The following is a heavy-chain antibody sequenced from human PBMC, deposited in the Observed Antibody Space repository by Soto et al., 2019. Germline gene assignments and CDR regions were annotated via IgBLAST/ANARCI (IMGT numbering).Heavy chain of an antibody. V-gene: IGHV3-64*01. Sequence: EVQLVESGGGLVQPGGSLRLSCAASGFTFSSYAMHWVRQAPGKGLEYVSAISSNGGSTYYANSVKGRFTISRDNSKNTLYLRMGSLRAEDMAVYYCARDGSGYLFDYWGQGTLVTVSS. CDR3: ARDGSGYLFDY. CDR2: ISSNGGST. J-gene: IGHJ4*02. CDR1: GFTFSSYA. D-gene: IGHD3-22*01.